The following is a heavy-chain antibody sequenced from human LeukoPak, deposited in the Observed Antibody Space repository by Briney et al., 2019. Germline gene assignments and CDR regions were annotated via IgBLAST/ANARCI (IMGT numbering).Heavy chain of an antibody. V-gene: IGHV4-39*01. CDR2: IHHSGST. J-gene: IGHJ5*02. D-gene: IGHD6-6*01. Sequence: SDTLSLTCSVSGVFMSSSMYYWGWIRQPPGRGLGWIGSIHHSGSTYYNPSLKSRVTISVDTSKNQFSLKLSSVTAADTAVYYCASQGEYSGDDVGWYDPWGQGTLVTVSS. CDR3: ASQGEYSGDDVGWYDP. CDR1: GVFMSSSMYY.